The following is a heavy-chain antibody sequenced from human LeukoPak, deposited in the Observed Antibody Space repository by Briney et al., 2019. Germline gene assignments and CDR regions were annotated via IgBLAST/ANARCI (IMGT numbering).Heavy chain of an antibody. Sequence: ASVKVSCKASGYTFTSYAMHWVRQAPGQRLEWMGWINAGNGNTKYPQEFQGRVTITRDTSASTAYMELSSLRSEDTAVYYCATDVGATTGWFDPWGQGTLVTVSS. CDR2: INAGNGNT. J-gene: IGHJ5*02. CDR3: ATDVGATTGWFDP. CDR1: GYTFTSYA. D-gene: IGHD1-26*01. V-gene: IGHV1-3*03.